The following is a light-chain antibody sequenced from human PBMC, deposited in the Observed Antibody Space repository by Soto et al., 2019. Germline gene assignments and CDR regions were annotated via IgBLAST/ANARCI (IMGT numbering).Light chain of an antibody. CDR1: SSDVGSYNY. CDR3: SSYTTSSTHVV. Sequence: QSALTQPASVSGSPGQSITISCTGTSSDVGSYNYVSWYQQYPGKAPKLMIHDVSNRPPGVSYRFSGSKSGNTASLTISGLQAADEADYYCSSYTTSSTHVVFGGGTQLTVL. V-gene: IGLV2-14*01. CDR2: DVS. J-gene: IGLJ2*01.